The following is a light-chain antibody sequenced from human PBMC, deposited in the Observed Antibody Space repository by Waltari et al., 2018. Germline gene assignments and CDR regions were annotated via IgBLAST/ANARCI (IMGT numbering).Light chain of an antibody. V-gene: IGLV2-14*03. CDR1: SSDVGGYNA. J-gene: IGLJ1*01. CDR2: DVV. CDR3: CSYTSKIAYV. Sequence: QSALTQPASVSGSPGQSIAISCTGTSSDVGGYNAVSWYHQHPGKAPKLMIYDVVSRPSGVSDLFSGSKAGNTASLVISGLQADDEADYYCCSYTSKIAYVFGTGTKVTVL.